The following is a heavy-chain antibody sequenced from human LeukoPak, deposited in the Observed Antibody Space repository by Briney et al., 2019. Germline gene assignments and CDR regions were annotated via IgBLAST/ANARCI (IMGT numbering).Heavy chain of an antibody. CDR1: GFTVSSNY. D-gene: IGHD3-3*01. CDR3: ARGTLLRSLVYYDGMDV. V-gene: IGHV3-53*04. J-gene: IGHJ6*01. Sequence: HPGGSLRLSCAASGFTVSSNYMSWVRQAPGKGLEWVSVIFSGGSTYYPDSVKGRFTISRHNSKNTLYLQMNSLRAEDTAVYYCARGTLLRSLVYYDGMDVWGQGTRVSVST. CDR2: IFSGGST.